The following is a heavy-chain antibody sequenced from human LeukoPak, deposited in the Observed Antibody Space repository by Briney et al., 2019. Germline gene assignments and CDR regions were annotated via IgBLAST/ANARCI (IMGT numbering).Heavy chain of an antibody. CDR1: GITFSNYN. Sequence: GGSLRLSCAAPGITFSNYNMNWVRQAPGKGLEWISAITSSSSYTFYADSVKGRFTISRDNAQNSLYLQMNSLRAEDTAVYYCARATAGYYDSSGGVDYWGQGTLVTVSS. CDR3: ARATAGYYDSSGGVDY. CDR2: ITSSSSYT. V-gene: IGHV3-21*01. J-gene: IGHJ4*02. D-gene: IGHD3-22*01.